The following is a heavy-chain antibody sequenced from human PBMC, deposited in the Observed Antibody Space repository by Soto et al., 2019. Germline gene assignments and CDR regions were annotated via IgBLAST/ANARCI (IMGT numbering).Heavy chain of an antibody. CDR1: VFTFSSYA. V-gene: IGHV3-23*01. Sequence: XGSLRLSCASSVFTFSSYAMSCVRHSPGKWLEWVSAISGSGGSTYYADSVKGRFTISRDNSKNTLYLQMNSLRAEDTAVYYCAKDTSSLEVAPVEYWGQGTLVSVSS. D-gene: IGHD6-19*01. CDR2: ISGSGGST. CDR3: AKDTSSLEVAPVEY. J-gene: IGHJ4*02.